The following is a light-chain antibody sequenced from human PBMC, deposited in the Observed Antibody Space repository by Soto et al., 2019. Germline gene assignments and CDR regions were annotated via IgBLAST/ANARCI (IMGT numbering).Light chain of an antibody. CDR1: SSNIGSNY. V-gene: IGLV1-47*01. Sequence: QSVLTQPPSASGTPGQRVTISCSGSSSNIGSNYVYWYQQLSGTAPKLLIYRNNQRPSGVPDRFSGSKSGTSASLAISGLRSEDEADYYCAAWDDSLRNWVFGGGTKLTVL. J-gene: IGLJ3*02. CDR2: RNN. CDR3: AAWDDSLRNWV.